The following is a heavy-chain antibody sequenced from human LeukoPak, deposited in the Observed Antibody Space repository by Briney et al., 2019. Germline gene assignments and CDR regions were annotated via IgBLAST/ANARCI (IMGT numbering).Heavy chain of an antibody. Sequence: GGSLRLSCAASGFIFSGSSMHWVRQAPGKGLEWVAVIASDGNDKHLADSVKGRFTISRDNSRNTLYLQMNSLRTEDTTVYYCAKDGAMAAAGYYFDYWGQGTPVTVSS. D-gene: IGHD6-13*01. CDR1: GFIFSGSS. J-gene: IGHJ4*02. CDR2: IASDGNDK. CDR3: AKDGAMAAAGYYFDY. V-gene: IGHV3-30*18.